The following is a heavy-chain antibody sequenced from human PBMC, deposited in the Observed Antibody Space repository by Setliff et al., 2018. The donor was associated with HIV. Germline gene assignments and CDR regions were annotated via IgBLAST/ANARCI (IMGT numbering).Heavy chain of an antibody. Sequence: ASVKVSCKASGYTFTSYDINWVRQATGQGLEWMGWMNPNSGNTGYAQKFQGRVTITRDTSASTAYMELRSLRSEDTAVYYCAREGKFRYYYYMDVWGKGTTVTVSS. V-gene: IGHV1-8*01. CDR2: MNPNSGNT. CDR3: AREGKFRYYYYMDV. CDR1: GYTFTSYD. J-gene: IGHJ6*03. D-gene: IGHD3-10*01.